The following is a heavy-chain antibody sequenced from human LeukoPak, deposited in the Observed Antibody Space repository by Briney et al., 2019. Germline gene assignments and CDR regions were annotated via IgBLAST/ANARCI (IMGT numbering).Heavy chain of an antibody. CDR3: AKAPLTDYYMDV. J-gene: IGHJ6*03. CDR2: ISGSGGST. Sequence: GGSLTLSSAASGFTFSSYAMSWVRQAPGKGLEWLSAISGSGGSTYYADSVKGRFTISRENPKNTLYLQMNSLRAEDTAVYYCAKAPLTDYYMDVGGKGTTVTVSS. V-gene: IGHV3-23*01. CDR1: GFTFSSYA. D-gene: IGHD4/OR15-4a*01.